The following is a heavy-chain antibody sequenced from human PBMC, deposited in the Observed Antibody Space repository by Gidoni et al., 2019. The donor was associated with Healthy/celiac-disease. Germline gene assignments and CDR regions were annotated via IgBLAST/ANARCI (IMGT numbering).Heavy chain of an antibody. CDR3: ARRYCSSTSCYFNWFDP. D-gene: IGHD2-2*01. V-gene: IGHV5-51*01. J-gene: IGHJ5*02. Sequence: EVQLVQSGAEVKKPGESLKISCKGSGYSLTSYWIGWVRQMPGKGLEWMGIIYPGDSDTRYSPSFQGQVTISADKSISTAYLQWSSLKASDTAMYYCARRYCSSTSCYFNWFDPWGQGTLVTVSS. CDR2: IYPGDSDT. CDR1: GYSLTSYW.